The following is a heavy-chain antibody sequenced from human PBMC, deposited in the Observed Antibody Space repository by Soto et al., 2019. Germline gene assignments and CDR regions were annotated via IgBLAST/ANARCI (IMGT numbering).Heavy chain of an antibody. CDR1: SYTFKCYG. CDR2: ISAYNGNT. D-gene: IGHD3-3*01. V-gene: IGHV1-18*01. Sequence: KISCRASSYTFKCYGISWARQAPEQGLEWMGWISAYNGNTHYAQKLQGRVTMTTDTSTSTAYMELRSLRSDDTAVYYCARETSGRFLEWPQFDPWGQGTLVTVPS. J-gene: IGHJ5*02. CDR3: ARETSGRFLEWPQFDP.